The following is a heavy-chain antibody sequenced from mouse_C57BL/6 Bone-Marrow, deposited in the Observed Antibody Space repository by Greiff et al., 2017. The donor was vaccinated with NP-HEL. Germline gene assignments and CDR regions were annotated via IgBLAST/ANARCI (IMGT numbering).Heavy chain of an antibody. D-gene: IGHD2-12*01. CDR3: ARRYRGLYYYAMDY. CDR2: ISTGSSTI. J-gene: IGHJ4*01. CDR1: GFTFSDYG. Sequence: EVKLVESGGGLVNPGGSLKLSCAASGFTFSDYGMHSVSQAQEHRLSRFAPISTGSSTIYSADTVKGRFTISRDNAKNTLFLQMTSLRSEDTAMYYCARRYRGLYYYAMDYWGQGTSVTVSS. V-gene: IGHV5-17*01.